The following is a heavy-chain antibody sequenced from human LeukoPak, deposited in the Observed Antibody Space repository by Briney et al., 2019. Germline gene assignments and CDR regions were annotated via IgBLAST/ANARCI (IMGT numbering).Heavy chain of an antibody. Sequence: GGSLRLSCAASGFTFSSYWMSWVRQAPGKGLEWVANIKQDGSEKYYVDSVKGRFTISRDNAKNSLYLQMNSLRAEDTAGYYCARDSSISDWMSWFDPWGQGTLVTVSS. J-gene: IGHJ5*02. D-gene: IGHD3-9*01. V-gene: IGHV3-7*01. CDR3: ARDSSISDWMSWFDP. CDR2: IKQDGSEK. CDR1: GFTFSSYW.